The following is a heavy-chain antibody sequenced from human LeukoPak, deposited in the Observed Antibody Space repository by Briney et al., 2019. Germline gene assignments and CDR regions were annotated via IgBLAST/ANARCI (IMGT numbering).Heavy chain of an antibody. D-gene: IGHD2-2*01. CDR2: IYYSGST. V-gene: IGHV4-39*01. J-gene: IGHJ4*02. Sequence: SETLSLTCTVSGGSISSSSYYWGWIRQPPGEGLEWIGGIYYSGSTYYNPSLKSRVTISVDTSKNQFSLKLSSVTAADTAVYYCARHVVSLPSAARPLHFDYWGQGTLVTVSS. CDR1: GGSISSSSYY. CDR3: ARHVVSLPSAARPLHFDY.